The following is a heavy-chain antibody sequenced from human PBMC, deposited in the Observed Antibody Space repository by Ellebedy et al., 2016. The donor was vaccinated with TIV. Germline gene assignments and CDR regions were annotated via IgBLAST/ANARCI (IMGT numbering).Heavy chain of an antibody. CDR3: ASHDYHLSYYYGMDV. V-gene: IGHV4-34*01. D-gene: IGHD4-11*01. CDR2: INHSGST. Sequence: SETLSLXXAVYGGSFSGYYWSWIRQPPGKGLEWIGEINHSGSTNYNPSLKSRVTISVDTSKNQFSLKLSSVTAADTAVYYCASHDYHLSYYYGMDVWGQGTTVTVSS. J-gene: IGHJ6*02. CDR1: GGSFSGYY.